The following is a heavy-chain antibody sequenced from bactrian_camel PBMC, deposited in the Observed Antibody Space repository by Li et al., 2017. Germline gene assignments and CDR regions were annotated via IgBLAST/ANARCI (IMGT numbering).Heavy chain of an antibody. CDR2: ISQYGTI. J-gene: IGHJ4*01. V-gene: IGHV3S55*01. Sequence: HVQLVESGGGSVQAGGPLRLVCTAFGYTYKYYSMGWFRQGPGKDREWVASISQYGTISYTDSVKGRFTISQDNAKNTLYLQMNSLKPEDTAMCYCAAQGGSWPSCLMAAYTYWGQGTQVTVS. CDR3: AAQGGSWPSCLMAAYTY. D-gene: IGHD6*01. CDR1: GYTYKYYS.